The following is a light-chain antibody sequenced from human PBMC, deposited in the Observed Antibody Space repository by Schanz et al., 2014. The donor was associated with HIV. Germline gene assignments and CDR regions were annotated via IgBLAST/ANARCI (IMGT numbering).Light chain of an antibody. J-gene: IGLJ2*01. CDR2: EVS. CDR1: SSDVGGYNS. CDR3: SSYTSSSPVV. V-gene: IGLV2-14*01. Sequence: QSALTQPASVSGSPGQSITISCTGTSSDVGGYNSVSWYQQHPGKAPKLMIYEVSKRPSGVPDRFSGSKSGNTASLTVSGLQAEDEADYYCSSYTSSSPVVFGGGTKLTVL.